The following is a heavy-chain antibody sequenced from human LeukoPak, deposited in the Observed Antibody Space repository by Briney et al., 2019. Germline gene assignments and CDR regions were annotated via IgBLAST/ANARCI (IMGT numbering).Heavy chain of an antibody. Sequence: ASVKVSCKASGYTFTGYYMHWVRQAPGQGLEWMGWINPNSGGTNYAQKFQGRVTMTRDTSISTAYMELSRLRSDDTAVYYCARGESRNYDFWSGYYSRNWFDPWGQGTLVTVSS. CDR3: ARGESRNYDFWSGYYSRNWFDP. CDR2: INPNSGGT. D-gene: IGHD3-3*01. J-gene: IGHJ5*02. V-gene: IGHV1-2*02. CDR1: GYTFTGYY.